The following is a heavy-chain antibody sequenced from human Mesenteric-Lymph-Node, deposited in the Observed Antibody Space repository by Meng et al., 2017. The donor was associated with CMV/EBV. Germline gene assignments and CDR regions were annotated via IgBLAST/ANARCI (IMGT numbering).Heavy chain of an antibody. D-gene: IGHD1-1*01. V-gene: IGHV4-34*01. J-gene: IGHJ4*02. CDR3: ARSWSSNYYFDS. Sequence: TCDVNNGSFTSYYWAWIRQARGKGLEWIGEINHAGRTSFNPSLRSRLTISIDTSKNQFSLRLNSVTAADTALYFCARSWSSNYYFDSWGQGTLVTVSS. CDR2: INHAGRT. CDR1: NGSFTSYY.